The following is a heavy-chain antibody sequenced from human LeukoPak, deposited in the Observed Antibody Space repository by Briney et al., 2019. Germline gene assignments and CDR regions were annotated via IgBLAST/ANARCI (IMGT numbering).Heavy chain of an antibody. CDR2: INPNSGGT. J-gene: IGHJ4*02. D-gene: IGHD6-13*01. CDR1: GYTFIGYD. V-gene: IGHV1-2*02. CDR3: ARPPAAGTDY. Sequence: ASVKVSCKASGYTFIGYDMHWVRQAPGQGLEWMGWINPNSGGTKYAQKFQGRVTLTRDTSISTAYLELSRLRSDDTAVYYCARPPAAGTDYWGQGALVTVSS.